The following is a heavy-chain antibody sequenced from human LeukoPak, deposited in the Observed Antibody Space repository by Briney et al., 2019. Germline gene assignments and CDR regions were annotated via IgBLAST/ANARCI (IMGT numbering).Heavy chain of an antibody. V-gene: IGHV3-30*02. J-gene: IGHJ4*02. CDR3: AKGGTQTETGY. D-gene: IGHD1-14*01. Sequence: PGGSLRLSCAASGFTFSSYGMHWVRQAPGKGLEWVAFIRYDGSNKYYADSVKGRFTISRDNSKNTLYLQMNSLRAEDTAVYYCAKGGTQTETGYWGQGTLVTVSS. CDR1: GFTFSSYG. CDR2: IRYDGSNK.